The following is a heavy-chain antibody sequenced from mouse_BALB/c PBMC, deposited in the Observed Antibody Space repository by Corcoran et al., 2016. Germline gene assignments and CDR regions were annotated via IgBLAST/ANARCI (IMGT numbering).Heavy chain of an antibody. CDR3: AREGLRAWFAY. CDR1: GYTFTNYG. J-gene: IGHJ3*01. D-gene: IGHD2-4*01. V-gene: IGHV9-3-1*01. Sequence: QIQLVQSGPELKKPGETVKISCKASGYTFTNYGMNWVKQAPGKGLKWMGWINTYTGEPTYADDFKGRFAFSLETSASTAYLQINNLKNEDTATYFCAREGLRAWFAYWGQGTLVTVSA. CDR2: INTYTGEP.